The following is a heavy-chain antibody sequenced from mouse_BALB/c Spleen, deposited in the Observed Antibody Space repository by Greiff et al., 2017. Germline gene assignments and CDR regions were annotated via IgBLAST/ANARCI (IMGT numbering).Heavy chain of an antibody. CDR1: GYAFSSSW. D-gene: IGHD1-2*01. CDR3: ARWGTATAMDY. V-gene: IGHV1-82*01. CDR2: IYPGDGDT. J-gene: IGHJ4*01. Sequence: VQLQQSGPELVKPGASVKISCKASGYAFSSSWMNWVKQRPGQGLEWIGRIYPGDGDTNYNGKFKGKATLTADKSSSTAYMQLSSLTSVDSAVYFCARWGTATAMDYWGQGTSVTVSS.